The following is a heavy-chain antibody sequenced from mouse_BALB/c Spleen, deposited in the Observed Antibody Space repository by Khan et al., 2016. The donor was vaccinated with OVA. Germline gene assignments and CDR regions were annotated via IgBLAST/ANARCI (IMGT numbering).Heavy chain of an antibody. Sequence: EVQLVESGGDLMKPGGSLKLSCAASGFTFSAYSMSWVRQTPDKRLEWVATINSDGYYTYYPDSVQGRFTISRNNAKNTLSLQMSSLKSEDTAIYYCASHLTGSFAYWGQGILGNVAA. D-gene: IGHD4-1*01. CDR1: GFTFSAYS. V-gene: IGHV5-6*01. J-gene: IGHJ3*01. CDR2: INSDGYYT. CDR3: ASHLTGSFAY.